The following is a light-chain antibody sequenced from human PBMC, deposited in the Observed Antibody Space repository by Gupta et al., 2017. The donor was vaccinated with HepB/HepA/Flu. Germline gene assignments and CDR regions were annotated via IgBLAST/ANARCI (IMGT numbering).Light chain of an antibody. J-gene: IGKJ4*01. CDR2: AAS. V-gene: IGKV1-39*01. CDR1: RSISTS. Sequence: DVQMTQSPSSLYASVGDRVTITCRASRSISTSLNWYQQKPGKAPKLLISAASTWQRGVPSRFSGSGSGTDFTLSITSRQPEDFATYYCQQTYSSPPITFGGGT. CDR3: QQTYSSPPIT.